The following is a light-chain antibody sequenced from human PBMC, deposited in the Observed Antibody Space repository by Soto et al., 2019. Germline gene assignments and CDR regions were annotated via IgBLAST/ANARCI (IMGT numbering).Light chain of an antibody. V-gene: IGLV1-40*01. CDR3: QGSAGRLGGGV. CDR2: GNS. J-gene: IGLJ3*02. Sequence: QSVLTQPPSVSGAPGQRVTISCTGSSSNIGAGYDVHWYQQLPGTAPKLLIYGNSNRPSGVPDRFSGSKSVTSGSLAITGLQADDEADYYCQGSAGRLGGGVFGGGTTVPVL. CDR1: SSNIGAGYD.